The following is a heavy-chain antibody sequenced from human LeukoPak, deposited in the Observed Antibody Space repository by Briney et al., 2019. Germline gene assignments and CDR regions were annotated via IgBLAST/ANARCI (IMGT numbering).Heavy chain of an antibody. Sequence: GASLRLSCAASGFTFSSYAMHWVRQAPGKGLEWVAVVSYDGSNKYYADSVKGRFTISRDNSKNTLYLQMNSLRAEDTAVYYCARDTQAVADYYFDYWGQGTLVTVSS. CDR2: VSYDGSNK. J-gene: IGHJ4*02. V-gene: IGHV3-30-3*01. CDR3: ARDTQAVADYYFDY. CDR1: GFTFSSYA. D-gene: IGHD6-19*01.